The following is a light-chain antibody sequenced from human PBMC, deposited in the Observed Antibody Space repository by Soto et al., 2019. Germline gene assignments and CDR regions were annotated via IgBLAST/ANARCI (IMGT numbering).Light chain of an antibody. CDR3: QQFGDLKFI. V-gene: IGKV1-33*01. CDR1: QDINNY. J-gene: IGKJ5*01. Sequence: DIKMTQSPSSLSASVGDRVTITCQASQDINNYLNWYQQKPGQAPKLLIYDASGLEVGVPSRFSESGSGKHVTLATRGLQPEDIEAYYCQQFGDLKFIVGQGTGLEIK. CDR2: DAS.